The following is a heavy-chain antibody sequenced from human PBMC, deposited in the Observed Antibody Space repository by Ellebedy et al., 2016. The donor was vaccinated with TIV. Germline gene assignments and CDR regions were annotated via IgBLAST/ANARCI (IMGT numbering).Heavy chain of an antibody. CDR2: IDSSGGDT. V-gene: IGHV3-21*04. J-gene: IGHJ4*02. D-gene: IGHD1-26*01. Sequence: GESLKISCAASAFVYGGFCMTWVRQAPGKGLEWVSSIDSSGGDTHYADSVKGRFTISRDNAKNSLYLQMNSLRAEDTAVYYCVRDLHWSYFDWGQGTPVTVSS. CDR1: AFVYGGFC. CDR3: VRDLHWSYFD.